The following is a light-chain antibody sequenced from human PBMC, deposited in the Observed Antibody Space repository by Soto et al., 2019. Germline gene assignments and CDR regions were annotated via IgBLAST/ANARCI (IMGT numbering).Light chain of an antibody. CDR2: AAS. V-gene: IGKV1-27*01. J-gene: IGKJ4*01. CDR3: QKYNSAPLT. CDR1: QGISKY. Sequence: DIQMTQSPSSLSASLGDRVTITCRASQGISKYLAWYQQKPGKVPKLLINAASTLQSGVPSRFSGSGSGTDFTLTISSLQPEDVASYYCQKYNSAPLTFGGGTKVEIK.